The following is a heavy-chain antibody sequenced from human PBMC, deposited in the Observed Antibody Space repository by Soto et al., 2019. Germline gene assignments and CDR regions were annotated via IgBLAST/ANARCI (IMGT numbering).Heavy chain of an antibody. Sequence: TSVKVSCKASGYTFTDYYMHWVRQAPGQGLEWMGWINPNSGGTNYAQKFQGRVTMTRDTSISTAYMELNRLRSDDTAVYYCARAQSPSSVWPGMDVWGQGSTVTVSS. V-gene: IGHV1-2*02. CDR1: GYTFTDYY. CDR2: INPNSGGT. J-gene: IGHJ6*02. D-gene: IGHD6-19*01. CDR3: ARAQSPSSVWPGMDV.